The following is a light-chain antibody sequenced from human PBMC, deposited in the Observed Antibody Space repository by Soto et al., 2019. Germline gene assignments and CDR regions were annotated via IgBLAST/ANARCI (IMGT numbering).Light chain of an antibody. V-gene: IGKV3-20*01. CDR2: GAS. Sequence: EIVLTQSPGTLSLSPGERATLSCRASQSVSSSYLAWYQQKPGQAPRLLIYGASSRGTGIPDRFSGSGSGTEFTLTISRLEPEGCAVYYCQQYGSSRTFGQGTNLEIK. CDR3: QQYGSSRT. J-gene: IGKJ2*02. CDR1: QSVSSSY.